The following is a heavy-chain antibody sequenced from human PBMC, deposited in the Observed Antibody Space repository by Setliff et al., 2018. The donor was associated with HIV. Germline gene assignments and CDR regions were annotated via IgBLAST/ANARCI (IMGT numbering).Heavy chain of an antibody. CDR2: IRSKAYGGAT. CDR3: QTNYYDTSGYYYEARNYFEY. D-gene: IGHD3-22*01. CDR1: GFTFIDAG. J-gene: IGHJ4*02. Sequence: GGSLRLSCAASGFTFIDAGMSWVRQAPGEGLEWVGFIRSKAYGGATKYAASVKGRFTISRDDSKRIAYLQMNSLKTEDTAVYYCQTNYYDTSGYYYEARNYFEYWGQGTRVTVSS. V-gene: IGHV3-49*04.